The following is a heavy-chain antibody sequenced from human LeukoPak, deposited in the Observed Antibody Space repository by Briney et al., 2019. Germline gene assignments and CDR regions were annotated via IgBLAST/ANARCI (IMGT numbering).Heavy chain of an antibody. D-gene: IGHD3-10*02. J-gene: IGHJ3*02. CDR2: INSDGRTT. CDR3: GSPRTFSGRNVLDM. Sequence: PGGSLRLSCAASGFTFSTYWMHWVRQVPGKGLVWVSRINSDGRTTGYAESVKGRFTISRDNAKNTLYLQMNSLRVEDTAVYYCGSPRTFSGRNVLDMWGQGTMVTVSS. V-gene: IGHV3-74*01. CDR1: GFTFSTYW.